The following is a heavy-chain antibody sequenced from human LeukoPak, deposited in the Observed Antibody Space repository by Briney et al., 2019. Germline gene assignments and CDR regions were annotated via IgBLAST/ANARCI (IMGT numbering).Heavy chain of an antibody. Sequence: PSETLSLTCTVSGDSLSSHYWSWIRQPPGKGLEWMGYMYYSGSTNYNPSLKSRVTISVDTSKNQFSLNLSSVTAADTAVYYCARVSYSSSFDAFDIWGQGTMVTVSS. D-gene: IGHD6-6*01. CDR2: MYYSGST. V-gene: IGHV4-59*11. CDR1: GDSLSSHY. CDR3: ARVSYSSSFDAFDI. J-gene: IGHJ3*02.